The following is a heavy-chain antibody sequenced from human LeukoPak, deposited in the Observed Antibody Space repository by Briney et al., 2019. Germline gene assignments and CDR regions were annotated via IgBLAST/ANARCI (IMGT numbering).Heavy chain of an antibody. D-gene: IGHD6-19*01. CDR1: GYTFTRSG. CDR3: ARELYSSASGSLFDY. J-gene: IGHJ4*02. Sequence: GASVKVSCKASGYTFTRSGITWERQAPGQGLEWMGWISVYNGDTYYVQKFQGRVTMTTDTSTSTAYMELTSLRSDDTAVYYCARELYSSASGSLFDYWGQGTLVTVPS. V-gene: IGHV1-18*01. CDR2: ISVYNGDT.